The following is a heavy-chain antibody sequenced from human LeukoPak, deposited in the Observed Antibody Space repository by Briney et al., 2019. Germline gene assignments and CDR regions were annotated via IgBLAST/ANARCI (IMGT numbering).Heavy chain of an antibody. Sequence: SETLSLTCTVSGGSINSYSWSWIRQPPGKGLEWIGYISYSGSTNYNPSLKSRVTISVDTSKNQFSLKLSSVTAADTAVYYCAREEIAAAGNWFDPWGQGTLVTVSS. J-gene: IGHJ5*02. V-gene: IGHV4-59*01. CDR1: GGSINSYS. CDR3: AREEIAAAGNWFDP. CDR2: ISYSGST. D-gene: IGHD6-13*01.